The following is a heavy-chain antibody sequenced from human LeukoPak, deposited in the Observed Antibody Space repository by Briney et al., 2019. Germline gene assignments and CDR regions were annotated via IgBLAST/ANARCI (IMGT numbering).Heavy chain of an antibody. CDR1: LFTLSSYS. D-gene: IGHD3-22*01. J-gene: IGHJ4*02. Sequence: GGSLRLSCAASLFTLSSYSMNWVRQAPRKGLEWVSYISSSIRTIYYADSVKGRFTISRDNSKNTLYLQMKSLRAEDTAVYYCAKDTYYYDSSGSDYWGQGTLVTVSS. V-gene: IGHV3-48*01. CDR3: AKDTYYYDSSGSDY. CDR2: ISSSIRTI.